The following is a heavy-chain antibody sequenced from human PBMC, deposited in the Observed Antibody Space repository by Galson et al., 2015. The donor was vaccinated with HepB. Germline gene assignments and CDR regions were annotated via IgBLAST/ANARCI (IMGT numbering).Heavy chain of an antibody. CDR1: GFTFSSYT. V-gene: IGHV3-21*01. CDR3: ARAGYGDFSYLDY. CDR2: ISTTSNYI. J-gene: IGHJ4*02. Sequence: SLRLSCAASGFTFSSYTMNWVRQAPGKGLEWVSSISTTSNYIYYADSVKGRFTISRDNAKNSLYLQMNSLRAEDTAVYYCARAGYGDFSYLDYWGQGTLVTVSS. D-gene: IGHD4-17*01.